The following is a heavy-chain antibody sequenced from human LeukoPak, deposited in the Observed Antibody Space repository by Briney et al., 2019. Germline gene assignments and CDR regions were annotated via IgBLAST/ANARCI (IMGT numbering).Heavy chain of an antibody. CDR2: ISTYNGDT. J-gene: IGHJ6*02. CDR3: VKDLGSAITSALALDV. V-gene: IGHV1-18*01. D-gene: IGHD2-15*01. Sequence: ASVKVPCKASGYSFTTYTISWVRQAPGQGLEWMGWISTYNGDTKYAQKYQGRVTMTTDTSTTTAYMELKSLKSDDTAVYYCVKDLGSAITSALALDVWGQGTTVTVSS. CDR1: GYSFTTYT.